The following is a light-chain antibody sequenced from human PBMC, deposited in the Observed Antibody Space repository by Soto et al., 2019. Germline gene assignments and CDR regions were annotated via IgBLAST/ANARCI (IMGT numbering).Light chain of an antibody. CDR1: SGDIGGYNS. Sequence: QSALTQPASVSGSPGQSITISCTGTSGDIGGYNSVSWYQQHPGKAPKLLIYEVTKRPSGVSKRFSGSKSGNTASLTISGLQAEDEADYYCCSYVGSNIFYVFGTGTKLTVL. V-gene: IGLV2-23*02. CDR3: CSYVGSNIFYV. J-gene: IGLJ1*01. CDR2: EVT.